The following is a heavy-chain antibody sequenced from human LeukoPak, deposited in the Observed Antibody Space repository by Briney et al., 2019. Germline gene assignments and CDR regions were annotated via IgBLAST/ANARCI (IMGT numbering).Heavy chain of an antibody. J-gene: IGHJ4*02. CDR2: INPNNGGT. V-gene: IGHV1-2*06. CDR1: GYTFTGYY. Sequence: ASVKVSCKASGYTFTGYYIHWVRQAPGQGLEWMGRINPNNGGTNYAQKFQGRVTMTRDMSMSTAYMELSRLRSEDTAVYYCARGSRIGSQTYYFDYWGQGTLVTVSS. CDR3: ARGSRIGSQTYYFDY. D-gene: IGHD2-2*01.